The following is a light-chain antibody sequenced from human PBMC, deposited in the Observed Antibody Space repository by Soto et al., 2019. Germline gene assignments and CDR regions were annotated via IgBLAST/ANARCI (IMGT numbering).Light chain of an antibody. CDR2: GAS. CDR3: QQRSNWLT. Sequence: DMVMTQSPATLSVSPGERATLSCRASQSVSSSLAWYQQKPGRSPRLLIYGASTRAIGIPARFSGSGSGTEFTLTISSLQSEDFAVYYCQQRSNWLTFGGGTKVDIK. J-gene: IGKJ4*01. V-gene: IGKV3-15*01. CDR1: QSVSSS.